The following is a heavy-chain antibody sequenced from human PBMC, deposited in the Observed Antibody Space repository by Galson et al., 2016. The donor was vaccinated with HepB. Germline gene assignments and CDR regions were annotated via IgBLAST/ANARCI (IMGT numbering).Heavy chain of an antibody. J-gene: IGHJ6*04. CDR1: GFTFSNYG. CDR3: VQGGTAPAV. V-gene: IGHV3-23*01. CDR2: ISRSGDST. Sequence: SLRLSCAASGFTFSNYGMTWVRQAPGKGLEVVSSISRSGDSTDYADSVKGRFTISRDNSKNTLSLQMNSLRAEDTAVYYCVQGGTAPAVWGRGITVTVSS. D-gene: IGHD1-1*01.